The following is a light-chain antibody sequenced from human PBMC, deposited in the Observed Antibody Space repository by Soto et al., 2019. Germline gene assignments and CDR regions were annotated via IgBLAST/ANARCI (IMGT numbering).Light chain of an antibody. V-gene: IGKV1-33*01. CDR1: QDIRDY. Sequence: DIPMTQSPSSLSASVGDRVTITCQASQDIRDYLNWYQQKPGKAPILLIHDASSLETGVPSRFSGSGSGTDFTLSISSLQPEDGATYFCQQYDNLPFIFGPGTKVDIK. CDR2: DAS. J-gene: IGKJ3*01. CDR3: QQYDNLPFI.